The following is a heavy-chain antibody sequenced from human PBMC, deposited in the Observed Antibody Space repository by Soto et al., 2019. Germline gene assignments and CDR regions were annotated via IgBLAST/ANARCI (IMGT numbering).Heavy chain of an antibody. CDR1: GYTLTNYA. J-gene: IGHJ4*02. V-gene: IGHV1-3*01. CDR3: TRDLNGGNPFDY. Sequence: QVQLVQSGAEVKKPGASVRLSCKPSGYTLTNYAIQWVRQAAGQGLEWLGWIDPGSGYTEYSQRLRGRVTLSRDNSASTFYMDLTSLTSEDTAVYFCTRDLNGGNPFDYWGQGTLVTVS. D-gene: IGHD2-8*01. CDR2: IDPGSGYT.